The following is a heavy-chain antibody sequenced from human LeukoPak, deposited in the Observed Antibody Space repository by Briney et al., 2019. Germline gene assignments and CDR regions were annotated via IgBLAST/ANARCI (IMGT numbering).Heavy chain of an antibody. D-gene: IGHD6-19*01. CDR2: ISSSSSTI. V-gene: IGHV3-48*01. Sequence: GGSLRLSCAASGFTFSSYSMNWVRQAPGKGLEWVSYISSSSSTIYYADSVKGRFTISRDNAKNSLYLQMNSLRAGDTAVYYCARGGALYSSGWYDHDYWGQGTLVTVSS. CDR1: GFTFSSYS. CDR3: ARGGALYSSGWYDHDY. J-gene: IGHJ4*02.